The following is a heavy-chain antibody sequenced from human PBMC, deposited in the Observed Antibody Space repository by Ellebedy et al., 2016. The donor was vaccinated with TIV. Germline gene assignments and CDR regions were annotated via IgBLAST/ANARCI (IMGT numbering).Heavy chain of an antibody. D-gene: IGHD4-23*01. CDR1: GLTFSSHA. Sequence: PGGSLRLSCAASGLTFSSHAMSWVRQAPGKGLEWVSSISGSGDNTYYADSVKGRFTISRDNSKNPLSLQMNSLRAEDTAVYYCVRDPVGVGPAFDIWGQGTIVTVSS. CDR2: ISGSGDNT. J-gene: IGHJ3*02. V-gene: IGHV3-23*01. CDR3: VRDPVGVGPAFDI.